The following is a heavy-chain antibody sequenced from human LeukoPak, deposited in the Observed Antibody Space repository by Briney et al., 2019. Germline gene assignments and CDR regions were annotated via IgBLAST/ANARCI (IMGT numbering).Heavy chain of an antibody. CDR1: GYTFTSYA. CDR3: ARVKLPVGYDSSGYQPDY. CDR2: INTNTGNP. V-gene: IGHV7-4-1*02. Sequence: GASVKVSCKASGYTFTSYAMNWVRQAPGQGLEWMGWINTNTGNPTYAQGFTGRFVFSLDTSVSTAYLQISSLKAEDTAVYYCARVKLPVGYDSSGYQPDYWGQGTLVTVSS. D-gene: IGHD3-22*01. J-gene: IGHJ4*02.